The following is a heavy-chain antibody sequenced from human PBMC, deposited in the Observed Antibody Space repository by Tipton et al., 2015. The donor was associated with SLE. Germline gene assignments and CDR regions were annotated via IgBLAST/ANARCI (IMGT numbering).Heavy chain of an antibody. V-gene: IGHV3-21*04. Sequence: SLRLSCAASGFTFSSYSMNWVRQAPGKGLEWVSSITSSSTSIYYADSVKGRFTISRDNAKNSLYLQMNSLRAEDTAVYYCARGDYYDSSGYFTDAFDVWGQGTMVTVSS. CDR2: ITSSSTSI. CDR3: ARGDYYDSSGYFTDAFDV. J-gene: IGHJ3*01. CDR1: GFTFSSYS. D-gene: IGHD3-22*01.